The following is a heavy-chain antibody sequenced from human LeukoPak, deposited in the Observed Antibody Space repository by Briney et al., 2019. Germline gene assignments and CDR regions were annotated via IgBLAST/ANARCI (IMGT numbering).Heavy chain of an antibody. V-gene: IGHV4-34*01. CDR3: ARHGSGSYYRPNYYYYYMDV. J-gene: IGHJ6*03. Sequence: SETLSLTCAVYGGSSSGYYWSWIRQPPGKGLEWIGEINHSGGTNYNPSLKSRVTISVDTSKNQFSLKLSSVTAADTAVYYCARHGSGSYYRPNYYYYYMDVWGKGTTVTISS. CDR2: INHSGGT. CDR1: GGSSSGYY. D-gene: IGHD3-10*01.